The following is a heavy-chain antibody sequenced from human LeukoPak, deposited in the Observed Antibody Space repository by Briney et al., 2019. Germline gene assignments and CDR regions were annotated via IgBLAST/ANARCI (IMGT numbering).Heavy chain of an antibody. CDR1: GGSISSGSYY. Sequence: SETLSLTYTVSGGSISSGSYYWSWIRQPAGKGLEWIGRIYTSGSTNYNPSLKSRVTISVDTSKNQFSLKLSSVTAADTAVYYCARDPFLYSGSYEDWGQGTLVTVSS. V-gene: IGHV4-61*02. J-gene: IGHJ4*02. CDR3: ARDPFLYSGSYED. D-gene: IGHD1-26*01. CDR2: IYTSGST.